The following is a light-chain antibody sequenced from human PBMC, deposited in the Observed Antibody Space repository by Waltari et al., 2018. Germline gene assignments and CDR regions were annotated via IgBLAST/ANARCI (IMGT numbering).Light chain of an antibody. CDR1: DLPNQY. J-gene: IGLJ2*01. V-gene: IGLV3-25*03. Sequence: FQLTQSPSVSVSPGQTARITCSGSDLPNQYSYWYQQKPGQAPVLIIFKDIERPSGIPGRFSASRAGTVVTLTINGVLAEDEADYYGQATDSRVFGGGTKLTV. CDR2: KDI. CDR3: QATDSRV.